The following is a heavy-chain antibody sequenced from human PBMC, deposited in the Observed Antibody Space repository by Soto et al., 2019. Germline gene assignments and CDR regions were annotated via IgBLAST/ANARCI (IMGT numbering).Heavy chain of an antibody. CDR2: INHSGST. CDR1: GGSFSGYY. Sequence: PSETLSLTCAVYGGSFSGYYWSWIRQPPGKGLEWIGEINHSGSTNYNPSLKSRVTISVDTSKNQFSLKLSSVTAADTAVYYCAIPDPYGDYFFWGLDYWGQGTLVTVSS. D-gene: IGHD4-17*01. J-gene: IGHJ4*02. V-gene: IGHV4-34*01. CDR3: AIPDPYGDYFFWGLDY.